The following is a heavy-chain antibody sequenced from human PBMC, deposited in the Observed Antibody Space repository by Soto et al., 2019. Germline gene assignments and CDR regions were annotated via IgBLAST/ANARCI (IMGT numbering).Heavy chain of an antibody. CDR2: INHSGGT. CDR3: ARLWSSNEGSS. Sequence: PSETLSLTCAVHGGSFRGYYWSWIRQPPGKGLEWIGEINHSGGTNYNPSLKSRVSISVDASKNQFSLQLTSVTAADTAVYYCARLWSSNEGSSWGQGILVTVSS. D-gene: IGHD3-10*01. CDR1: GGSFRGYY. J-gene: IGHJ4*02. V-gene: IGHV4-34*01.